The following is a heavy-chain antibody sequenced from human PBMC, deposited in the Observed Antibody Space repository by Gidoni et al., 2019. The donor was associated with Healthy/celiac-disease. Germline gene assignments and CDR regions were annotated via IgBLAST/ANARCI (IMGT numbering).Heavy chain of an antibody. CDR2: ISSSSSTI. D-gene: IGHD2-15*01. CDR1: GFTFSSYS. J-gene: IGHJ4*02. V-gene: IGHV3-48*02. CDR3: ASGLYCSGGSCYSVMDY. Sequence: EVQLVESGGGLVQPGGSLSLSCAASGFTFSSYSMNWVRQAPGKGLECVSYISSSSSTIYYADSVKGRFTISRDNAKNSLYLQMNSLRDEDTAVYYCASGLYCSGGSCYSVMDYWGQGTLVTVSS.